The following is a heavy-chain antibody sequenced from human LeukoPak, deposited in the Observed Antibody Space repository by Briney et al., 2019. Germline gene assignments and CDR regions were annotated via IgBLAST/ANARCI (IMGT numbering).Heavy chain of an antibody. V-gene: IGHV3-23*01. J-gene: IGHJ5*02. CDR3: AKAQYYDFWSGPQGWFDP. CDR2: ISGSGGST. CDR1: GSTFSSYA. D-gene: IGHD3-3*01. Sequence: PGGSLRLSCAASGSTFSSYAMSWVRQAPGKGLEWVSAISGSGGSTYYADSVKGRFTISRDNSKNTLYLQMNSLRAEDTAVYYCAKAQYYDFWSGPQGWFDPWGQGTLVTVSS.